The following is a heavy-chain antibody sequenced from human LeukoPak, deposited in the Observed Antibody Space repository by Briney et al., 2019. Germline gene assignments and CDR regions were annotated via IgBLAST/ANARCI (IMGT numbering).Heavy chain of an antibody. CDR2: MYDTVNT. CDR3: ARDIISEYSSWHSHFDP. Sequence: SETLSLTCTVSGGSISNHYWSWVRQPPGKGLEWIGYMYDTVNTKDNPSLTSRLTLSADTSKNQFSPRLSSVTAADTAVYYCARDIISEYSSWHSHFDPWGQGTLVTVSS. J-gene: IGHJ5*02. CDR1: GGSISNHY. V-gene: IGHV4-59*11. D-gene: IGHD6-6*01.